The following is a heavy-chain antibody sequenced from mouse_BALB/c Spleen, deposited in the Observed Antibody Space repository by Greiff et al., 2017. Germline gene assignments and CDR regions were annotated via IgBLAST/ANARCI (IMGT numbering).Heavy chain of an antibody. V-gene: IGHV3-2*02. Sequence: EVKLQESGPGLVKPSQSLSLTCTVTGYSITSDYAWNWIRQFPGNKLEWMGYISYSGSTSYNPSLKSRISITRDTSKNQFFLQLNSVTTEDTATYYCARPPFDYWGQGTTLTVSS. CDR3: ARPPFDY. J-gene: IGHJ2*01. CDR1: GYSITSDYA. CDR2: ISYSGST.